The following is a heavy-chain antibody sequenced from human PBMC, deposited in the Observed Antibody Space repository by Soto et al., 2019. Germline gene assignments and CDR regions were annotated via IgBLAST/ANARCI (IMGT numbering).Heavy chain of an antibody. Sequence: PSETLSLTCAVSGGSTSSGGYSWSWIRQPPGKGLEWIGYIYHSGSTYYNPSLKSRVTISVDRSKNQFSLKLSSVTAADTAVYYCARIGGLHYYYGMDVWGQGTTVTVSS. J-gene: IGHJ6*02. CDR2: IYHSGST. CDR3: ARIGGLHYYYGMDV. D-gene: IGHD2-21*01. CDR1: GGSTSSGGYS. V-gene: IGHV4-30-2*01.